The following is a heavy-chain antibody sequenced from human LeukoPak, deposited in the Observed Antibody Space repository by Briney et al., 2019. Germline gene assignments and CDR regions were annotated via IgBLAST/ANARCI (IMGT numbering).Heavy chain of an antibody. D-gene: IGHD6-13*01. CDR1: GGSISSSSYY. Sequence: SETLSLTCTVSGGSISSSSYYWGWIRQPPGKGLEWIGSIYYSGSTYYNPSLKSRVTISVDTSKNQFSLKLSSVTAADTAVYYCATRQLAAAELDWYFDLWGRGTLVTVSS. J-gene: IGHJ2*01. CDR3: ATRQLAAAELDWYFDL. CDR2: IYYSGST. V-gene: IGHV4-39*07.